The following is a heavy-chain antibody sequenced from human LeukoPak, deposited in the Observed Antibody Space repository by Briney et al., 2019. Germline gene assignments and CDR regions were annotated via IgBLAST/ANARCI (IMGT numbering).Heavy chain of an antibody. V-gene: IGHV4-59*01. CDR1: GGSISSYY. J-gene: IGHJ4*02. D-gene: IGHD6-6*01. CDR2: IYYSGST. CDR3: ARAGAHPPRYYFDY. Sequence: PSETLSLTCTVSGGSISSYYWSWIRQPPGKGLEWIGYIYYSGSTNYNPSLKSRVTISVDTSKNQFFLKLSSVTAADTAVYYCARAGAHPPRYYFDYWGQGTLVTVSS.